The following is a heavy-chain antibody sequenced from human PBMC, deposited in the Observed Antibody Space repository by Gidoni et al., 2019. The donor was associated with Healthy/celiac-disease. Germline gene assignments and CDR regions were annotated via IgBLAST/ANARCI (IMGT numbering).Heavy chain of an antibody. D-gene: IGHD3-16*02. J-gene: IGHJ3*02. Sequence: QVQLQESAPGLVKPPRPLSLPCAVSGYSISGGYYWGWIRQPPGKGLEWIGSTYHSGSTYYNPSLKSRVTISVDTSKNQFSLKLSSVTAADTAVYYCASNGAFGGVIVDDAFDIWGQGTMVTVSS. CDR1: GYSISGGYY. CDR2: TYHSGST. CDR3: ASNGAFGGVIVDDAFDI. V-gene: IGHV4-38-2*01.